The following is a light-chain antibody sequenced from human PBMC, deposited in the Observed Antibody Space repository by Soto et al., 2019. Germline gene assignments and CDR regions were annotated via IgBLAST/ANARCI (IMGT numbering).Light chain of an antibody. Sequence: QSLLTQPASVSWSAGQSIAISFTGSISYVFIYNYFSWYQQHPGKVPKLIIYEVTSRPSGVSIRFSGSKSGKTASLTISGLQPEDEADYYCSSYTTSSTRVFGTGTKVTV. J-gene: IGLJ1*01. V-gene: IGLV2-14*01. CDR1: ISYVFIYNY. CDR2: EVT. CDR3: SSYTTSSTRV.